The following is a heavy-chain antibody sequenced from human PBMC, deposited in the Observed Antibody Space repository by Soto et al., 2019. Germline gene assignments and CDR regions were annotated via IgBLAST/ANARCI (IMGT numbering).Heavy chain of an antibody. CDR1: GFTFSSYS. CDR3: ACFVGGNSVGYFDL. Sequence: EVQLVESGGGLVKPGGSLRLSCAASGFTFSSYSMNWVRQAPGKGLEWVSSISSSSSYIYYADSVKGRFTISRDNAKNSLYLQMNSLRAEDTAVYYCACFVGGNSVGYFDLWGRGTLVTVSS. V-gene: IGHV3-21*01. J-gene: IGHJ2*01. D-gene: IGHD4-4*01. CDR2: ISSSSSYI.